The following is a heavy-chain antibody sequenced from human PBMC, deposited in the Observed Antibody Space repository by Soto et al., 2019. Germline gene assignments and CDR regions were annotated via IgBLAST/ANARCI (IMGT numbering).Heavy chain of an antibody. CDR3: ARGDEMTAVTIFEY. D-gene: IGHD4-17*01. V-gene: IGHV1-69*13. CDR2: VIPVFNTS. CDR1: GGAFGRYS. Sequence: GASVKVSCKTSGGAFGRYSVSWVRQAPGQGLEWIGGVIPVFNTSNYSLKFQGRVAIFADVSTSTVFMELRSLRSEDTALYYCARGDEMTAVTIFEYWGQGNLVTVSS. J-gene: IGHJ4*02.